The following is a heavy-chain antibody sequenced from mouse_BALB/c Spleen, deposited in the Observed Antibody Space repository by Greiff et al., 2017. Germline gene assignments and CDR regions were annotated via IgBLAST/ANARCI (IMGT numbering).Heavy chain of an antibody. Sequence: EVKLMESGAELVKPGASVKLSCTASGFNIKDTYMHWVEQRPEQGLEWIGRIDPANGNTKYDPKFQGKATITADTSSNTAYLQLSSLTSEDTAVYYGARGGYDDPYYAMDYWGQGTSDTVSS. D-gene: IGHD2-2*01. V-gene: IGHV14-3*02. CDR2: IDPANGNT. CDR1: GFNIKDTY. CDR3: ARGGYDDPYYAMDY. J-gene: IGHJ4*01.